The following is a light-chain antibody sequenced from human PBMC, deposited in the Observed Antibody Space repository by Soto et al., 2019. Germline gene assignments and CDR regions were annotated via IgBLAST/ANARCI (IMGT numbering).Light chain of an antibody. CDR2: GAS. CDR3: QQYGSSPSIT. Sequence: EIVITQSPSSLSVSPGEGATLSCRASQSVSSSYLAWYQQKPGQAPRLLIYGASSRATGIPDRFSGSGSGTDFTLTISRLEPEDFAVYYCQQYGSSPSITFGQGTRLEIK. J-gene: IGKJ5*01. CDR1: QSVSSSY. V-gene: IGKV3-20*01.